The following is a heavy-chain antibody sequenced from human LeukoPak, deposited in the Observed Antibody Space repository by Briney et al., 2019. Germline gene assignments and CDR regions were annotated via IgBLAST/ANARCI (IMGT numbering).Heavy chain of an antibody. V-gene: IGHV4-59*01. CDR1: GGSISSYY. CDR2: ISDIGSI. J-gene: IGHJ4*02. D-gene: IGHD2-15*01. CDR3: ARGVASLGYCSGGSCPRQYYFDY. Sequence: SETLSLTCTVSGGSISSYYWSWIRQPPGKGLEWIAYISDIGSINYNPSLKSRVTISLDTSKNQFSLKLSSVTAADTAVYYCARGVASLGYCSGGSCPRQYYFDYWGQGTLVTVSS.